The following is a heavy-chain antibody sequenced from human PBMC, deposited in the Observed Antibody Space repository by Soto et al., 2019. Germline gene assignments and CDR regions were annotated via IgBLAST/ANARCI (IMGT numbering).Heavy chain of an antibody. D-gene: IGHD4-4*01. V-gene: IGHV4-59*01. CDR3: ARGASNWQYFDY. Sequence: PSATLSLTCTVSDASIRGYYWSWIRQPPGKGLEWIGYFHYSGISNYNSSLKSRVTMSLDTSKNQFSLKLSSVSAADTAIYYCARGASNWQYFDYWGQGALVTV. CDR2: FHYSGIS. J-gene: IGHJ4*02. CDR1: DASIRGYY.